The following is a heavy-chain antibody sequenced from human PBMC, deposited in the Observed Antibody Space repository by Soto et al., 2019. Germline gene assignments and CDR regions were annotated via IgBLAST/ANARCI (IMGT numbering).Heavy chain of an antibody. CDR3: ARDTVLTGMFDF. CDR2: VYYTGTT. J-gene: IGHJ4*02. D-gene: IGHD4-17*01. Sequence: QVLLQESGPGQVKPSETLSLTCTVSGGSIGSYHWSWVRQPPGEGLEWIASVYYTGTTNYNPSLGSRVTISIDAPGNRFSMEITSVTAADTAIYYCARDTVLTGMFDFGGQGTLVTVSS. CDR1: GGSIGSYH. V-gene: IGHV4-59*01.